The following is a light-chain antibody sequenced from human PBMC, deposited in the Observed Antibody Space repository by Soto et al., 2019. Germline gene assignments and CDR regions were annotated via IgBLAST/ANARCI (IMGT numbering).Light chain of an antibody. J-gene: IGKJ4*01. CDR3: QQYNTYPLT. CDR1: QSITTW. CDR2: KAS. Sequence: DIQMTQFPSTLSASVGERVTITCRASQSITTWLAWYQQKPGKAPKLLIYKASSLEGGVPSRFSGSGSGTEFNITISSLQPDDFATYYCQQYNTYPLTFGGGTTVEIK. V-gene: IGKV1-5*03.